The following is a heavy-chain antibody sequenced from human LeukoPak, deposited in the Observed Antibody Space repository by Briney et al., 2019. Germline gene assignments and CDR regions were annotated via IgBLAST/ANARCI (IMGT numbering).Heavy chain of an antibody. J-gene: IGHJ5*02. D-gene: IGHD1-14*01. CDR3: ASSVSRSSYWFDP. Sequence: SVKVSCKASGGTFSSYAISWVRQAPGQGLEWMGGIIPIFGTANYAQKFQGRVTITTDESTSTAYMEPSSLRSEDTAVYYCASSVSRSSYWFDPWGQGTLVTVSS. V-gene: IGHV1-69*05. CDR2: IIPIFGTA. CDR1: GGTFSSYA.